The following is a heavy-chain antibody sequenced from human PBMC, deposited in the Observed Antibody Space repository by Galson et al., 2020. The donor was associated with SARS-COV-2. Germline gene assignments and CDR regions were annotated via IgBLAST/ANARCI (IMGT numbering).Heavy chain of an antibody. D-gene: IGHD2-8*01. CDR1: GFTFSSYG. CDR3: AKDHLWAEDIVLMVYANGGYYFDY. Sequence: SLKISCAASGFTFSSYGMHWVRQAPGKGLEWVAVISYDGSNKYYADSVKGRFTISRDNSKNTLYLQMNSLRAEDTAVYYCAKDHLWAEDIVLMVYANGGYYFDYWGQGTLVTVSS. CDR2: ISYDGSNK. V-gene: IGHV3-30*18. J-gene: IGHJ4*02.